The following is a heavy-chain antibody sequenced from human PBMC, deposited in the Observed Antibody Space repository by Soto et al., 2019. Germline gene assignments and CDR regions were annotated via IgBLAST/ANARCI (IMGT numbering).Heavy chain of an antibody. CDR1: GFTFTTSA. Sequence: SVKVSCKASGFTFTTSAVQWVRQTRGQRLEWIGWIVVGSGNTNYAQKFQERVTITRDMSTSTAYMELSSLRSEDTAVYYCAEEMYMLTRRGGMDVWGQGTPVTVYS. J-gene: IGHJ6*02. V-gene: IGHV1-58*01. CDR3: AEEMYMLTRRGGMDV. D-gene: IGHD3-9*01. CDR2: IVVGSGNT.